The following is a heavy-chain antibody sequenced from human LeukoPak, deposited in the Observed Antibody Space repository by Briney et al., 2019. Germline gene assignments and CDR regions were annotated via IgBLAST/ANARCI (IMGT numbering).Heavy chain of an antibody. J-gene: IGHJ4*02. CDR1: RFTFSTYV. CDR3: AQDRTSGDYSFDF. D-gene: IGHD4-17*01. V-gene: IGHV3-30*04. Sequence: GGSLRLSCASSRFTFSTYVMHWVGQTPGKGLEWVALISYDGRDKYYADSVKGRFTISRDNSKNTLSVQMNSLRPEDTALYYCAQDRTSGDYSFDFWGQGTLVTVSS. CDR2: ISYDGRDK.